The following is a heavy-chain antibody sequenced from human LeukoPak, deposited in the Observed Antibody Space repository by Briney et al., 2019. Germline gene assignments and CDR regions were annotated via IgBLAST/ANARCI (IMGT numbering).Heavy chain of an antibody. CDR2: ISTNSAFI. Sequence: PGGSLRLSCTASGFTFINYSMNWVRQAPGKGLEWVSSISTNSAFIYYADSVRGRFTISRDNAKNSLYLQMNSLRAEDTALYYCAKDHYGDYGLAFDIWGQGTMVTVSS. CDR3: AKDHYGDYGLAFDI. J-gene: IGHJ3*02. V-gene: IGHV3-21*04. D-gene: IGHD4-17*01. CDR1: GFTFINYS.